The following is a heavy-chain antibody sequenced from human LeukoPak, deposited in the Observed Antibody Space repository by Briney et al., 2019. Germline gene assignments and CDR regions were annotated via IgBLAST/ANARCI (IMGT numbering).Heavy chain of an antibody. V-gene: IGHV3-53*01. CDR1: GFTVSSNY. CDR3: ARPKGGGSTAPYYYYYGMDV. Sequence: PGGSLRLSCAASGFTVSSNYMSWVRQAPGKGLEWVAVIYSGGSTYYAGSVKGRFTISRDNSKNTLYLQMNSLRAEDTAVYYCARPKGGGSTAPYYYYYGMDVWGQGTTVTVSS. D-gene: IGHD5/OR15-5a*01. J-gene: IGHJ6*02. CDR2: IYSGGST.